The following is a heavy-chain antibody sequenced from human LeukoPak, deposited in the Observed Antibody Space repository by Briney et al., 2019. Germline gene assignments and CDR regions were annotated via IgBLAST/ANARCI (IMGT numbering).Heavy chain of an antibody. V-gene: IGHV3-21*01. CDR3: VRGYSNYGYAFDM. J-gene: IGHJ3*02. Sequence: GGSLRLSCAASGFTFSSYEMNWVRQAPGKGLEWVSSISSSSYIYYADSVKGRFTISRDNAKKSLFLEMNSLRGEDTAVYYCVRGYSNYGYAFDMWGQGTMVTVSS. CDR1: GFTFSSYE. CDR2: ISSSSYI. D-gene: IGHD4-11*01.